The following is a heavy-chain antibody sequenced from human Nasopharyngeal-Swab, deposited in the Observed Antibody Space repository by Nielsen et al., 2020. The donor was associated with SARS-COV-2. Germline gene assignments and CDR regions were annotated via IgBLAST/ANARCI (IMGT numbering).Heavy chain of an antibody. CDR1: GFTFSSYS. D-gene: IGHD3-10*01. J-gene: IGHJ6*02. Sequence: GESLKISCAASGFTFSSYSMNWVRQAPGKGLEWVSYISSSSSTIYYADSVKGRFTISRDNAKNSLYLQMNSLRDEDTAVYYCARDPLLWFGELSRLYGMDVWGQGTTVTVSS. CDR2: ISSSSSTI. CDR3: ARDPLLWFGELSRLYGMDV. V-gene: IGHV3-48*02.